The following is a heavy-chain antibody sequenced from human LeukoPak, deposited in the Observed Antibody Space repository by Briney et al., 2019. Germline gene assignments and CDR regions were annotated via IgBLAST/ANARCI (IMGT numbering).Heavy chain of an antibody. V-gene: IGHV1-69*04. J-gene: IGHJ4*02. CDR2: IIPILGIA. D-gene: IGHD3-22*01. CDR1: GGTFSSYA. Sequence: SVKVSCKASGGTFSSYAISWVRQAPGQGLEWMGRIIPILGIANYAQKFQGRVTITADKSTSTAYMELSRLRSEDTAVYYGARDGGLVVVTHFDYWGQGTLVTVSS. CDR3: ARDGGLVVVTHFDY.